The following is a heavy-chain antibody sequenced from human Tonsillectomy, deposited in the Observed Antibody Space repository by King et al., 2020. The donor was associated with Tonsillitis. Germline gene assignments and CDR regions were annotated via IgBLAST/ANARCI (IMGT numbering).Heavy chain of an antibody. V-gene: IGHV4-59*08. CDR1: GGSISGYY. CDR3: ARLHNLGFYDVLTSYYYMDV. D-gene: IGHD3-9*01. Sequence: LQLQESGPGLVKPSETLSLTCTVSGGSISGYYWSWIRQPPGKGLEWIGYIYYSGSTNYNPSLKSRVTISVDTSKNQFSLRLSSVTAADTGVYYCARLHNLGFYDVLTSYYYMDVWGKGTTVTVSS. CDR2: IYYSGST. J-gene: IGHJ6*03.